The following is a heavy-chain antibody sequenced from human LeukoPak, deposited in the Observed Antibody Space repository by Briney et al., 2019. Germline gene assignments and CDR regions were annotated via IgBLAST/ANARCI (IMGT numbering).Heavy chain of an antibody. CDR1: GGSISSSSYY. D-gene: IGHD2-2*01. Sequence: KTSETLSLTCTVSGGSISSSSYYWGWIRQPPGKGLEWIGSIYYSGSTYYNPSLKSRVTISVDTSKNQFSLKLSSVTAADTAVYYCARSPPLYCSSTSCYAGEVGWFDPWGQGTLVTVSS. V-gene: IGHV4-39*01. J-gene: IGHJ5*02. CDR3: ARSPPLYCSSTSCYAGEVGWFDP. CDR2: IYYSGST.